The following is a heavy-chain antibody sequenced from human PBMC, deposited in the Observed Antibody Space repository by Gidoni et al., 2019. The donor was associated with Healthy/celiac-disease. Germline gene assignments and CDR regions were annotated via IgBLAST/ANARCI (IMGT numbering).Heavy chain of an antibody. V-gene: IGHV3-30*18. CDR3: AKDLSWELLYYFDY. CDR1: GFTFSSYG. D-gene: IGHD1-26*01. J-gene: IGHJ4*02. CDR2: ISYDGSNK. Sequence: GFTFSSYGMHWVRQAPGKGLEWVAVISYDGSNKYYADSVKGRFTISRDNSKNTLYLQMNSLRAEDTAVYYCAKDLSWELLYYFDYWGQGTLVTVSS.